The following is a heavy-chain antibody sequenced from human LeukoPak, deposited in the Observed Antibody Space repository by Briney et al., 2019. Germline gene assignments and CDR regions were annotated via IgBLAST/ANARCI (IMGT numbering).Heavy chain of an antibody. D-gene: IGHD2-15*01. Sequence: SETLSLTCTVSGGSISSYFWSWIRQPPGKGLEWIGYIHDSGSTNYNPSLKSRVTISIDTSKNQFSLKLSSVTAADMAVYYCARGPREVVVAAIQSPYYYYGMDVWGQGTTVTVSS. CDR3: ARGPREVVVAAIQSPYYYYGMDV. CDR2: IHDSGST. V-gene: IGHV4-59*08. CDR1: GGSISSYF. J-gene: IGHJ6*02.